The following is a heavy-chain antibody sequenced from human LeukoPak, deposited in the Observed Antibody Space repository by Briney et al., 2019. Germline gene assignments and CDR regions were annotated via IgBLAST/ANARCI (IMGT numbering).Heavy chain of an antibody. CDR3: ARGGIAVAGYFDY. CDR2: ISYDGSNK. CDR1: GFTFSSYA. Sequence: GGSLRLSCAASGFTFSSYAMNWVRQAPGKGLEWVAVISYDGSNKYYADSVKGRFTISRDNSKNTLYLQMNSLRAEDTAVYYCARGGIAVAGYFDYWGQGTLVTVSS. J-gene: IGHJ4*02. V-gene: IGHV3-30-3*01. D-gene: IGHD6-19*01.